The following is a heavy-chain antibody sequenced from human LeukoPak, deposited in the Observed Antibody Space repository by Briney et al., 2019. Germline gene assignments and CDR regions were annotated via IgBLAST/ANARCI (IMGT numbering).Heavy chain of an antibody. CDR2: IYYSGST. D-gene: IGHD2-2*01. J-gene: IGHJ1*01. Sequence: SETLSLTCTVSGGSISSGDYYWSWIRQPPGKGLEWIGYIYYSGSTYYNPSLKSRVTISVDTSKNQFSLKLSSVTAADTAVYYCARGGGCQLRGGEYFQHWGQGTLVTVSS. CDR1: GGSISSGDYY. CDR3: ARGGGCQLRGGEYFQH. V-gene: IGHV4-30-4*08.